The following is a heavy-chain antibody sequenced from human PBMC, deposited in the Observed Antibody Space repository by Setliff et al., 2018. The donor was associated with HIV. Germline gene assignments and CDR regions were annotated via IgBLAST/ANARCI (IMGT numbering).Heavy chain of an antibody. Sequence: PSETLSLTCTVSGGSISSYYWSWIRQPAGKGLEWIGRIYTSGSTNYNPSLKSRVPMSVDTSKNQFSLKLSSVTAADTAVYYCARGIAAAGIYYYYYMDVWGKGTTVTVSS. V-gene: IGHV4-4*07. CDR3: ARGIAAAGIYYYYYMDV. D-gene: IGHD6-13*01. CDR2: IYTSGST. CDR1: GGSISSYY. J-gene: IGHJ6*03.